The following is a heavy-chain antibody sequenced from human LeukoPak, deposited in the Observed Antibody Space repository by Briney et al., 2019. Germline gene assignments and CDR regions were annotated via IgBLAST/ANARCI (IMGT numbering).Heavy chain of an antibody. CDR2: INHSGST. CDR1: GGSISSYY. D-gene: IGHD3-3*01. CDR3: ARVVLEWLAPFDY. Sequence: SETLSLTCTVSGGSISSYYWSWIRQPPGKGLEWIGEINHSGSTNYNPSLKSRVTISVDTSKNQFSLKLSSVTAADTAVYYCARVVLEWLAPFDYWGQGTLVTVSS. J-gene: IGHJ4*02. V-gene: IGHV4-34*01.